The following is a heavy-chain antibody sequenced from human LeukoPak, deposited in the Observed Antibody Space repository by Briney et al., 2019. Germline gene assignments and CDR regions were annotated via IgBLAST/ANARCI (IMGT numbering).Heavy chain of an antibody. Sequence: GGSLRLSCATSGFTFDKYFIHWVRQAPGKGLDWVSSISGTSTYIDYADSVKGRFTISRDNAKNSLYLQMNSLRDEDTAVYYCVRDHQLRDPGCWGQGTLVTVSS. V-gene: IGHV3-21*01. J-gene: IGHJ4*02. CDR3: VRDHQLRDPGC. D-gene: IGHD5-24*01. CDR1: GFTFDKYF. CDR2: ISGTSTYI.